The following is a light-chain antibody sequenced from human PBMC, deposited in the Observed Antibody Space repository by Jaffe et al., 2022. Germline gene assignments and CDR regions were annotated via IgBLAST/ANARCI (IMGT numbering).Light chain of an antibody. V-gene: IGLV2-23*02. CDR1: RSDVGYFDF. CDR3: CSYSDETIIVA. Sequence: HSALTQPASVSGSLGQSITLYCNGTRSDVGYFDFVSWYQQHPGKVPRLIIYDVIKRPSGVSTRFSGSKSGNTASLTISGLQTDDEADYYCCSYSDETIIVAFGGGTKVTV. J-gene: IGLJ2*01. CDR2: DVI.